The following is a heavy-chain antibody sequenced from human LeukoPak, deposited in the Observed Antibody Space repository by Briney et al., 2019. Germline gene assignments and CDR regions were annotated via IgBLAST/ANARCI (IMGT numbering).Heavy chain of an antibody. V-gene: IGHV3-64D*06. CDR1: GFTFSSYA. Sequence: PGGSLRLSCSASGFTFSSYAVHWVRQAPGKGLEYVSAISSNGGSTYYADSVKGRFTISRDNSKNTLYLQMSSLRAEDTAVYYCVKDVSRYSGYDSTFDYWGQGTLVTVSS. CDR2: ISSNGGST. CDR3: VKDVSRYSGYDSTFDY. D-gene: IGHD5-12*01. J-gene: IGHJ4*02.